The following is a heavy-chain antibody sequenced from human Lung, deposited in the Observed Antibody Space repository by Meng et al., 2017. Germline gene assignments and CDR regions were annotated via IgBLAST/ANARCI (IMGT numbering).Heavy chain of an antibody. V-gene: IGHV1-2*06. D-gene: IGHD6-13*01. CDR1: CYTFPDYW. Sequence: VQLVPSGAEVKKPGALVKVSCKASCYTFPDYWLHWVRRAPGQGLEWMGRINPKSGDTHYAQRLQGRVTMTGDTSISTAYMELSGLRSDDTAMYYCARDEDISAAGKLFGDYWGQGTLVTVSS. CDR2: INPKSGDT. CDR3: ARDEDISAAGKLFGDY. J-gene: IGHJ4*02.